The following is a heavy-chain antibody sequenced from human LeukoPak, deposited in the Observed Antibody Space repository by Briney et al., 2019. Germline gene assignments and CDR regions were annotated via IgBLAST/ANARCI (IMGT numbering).Heavy chain of an antibody. J-gene: IGHJ4*02. D-gene: IGHD3-9*01. CDR2: ITGGGLRT. CDR1: GFTFSSFA. CDR3: AKDFNWVDDIGYFDY. Sequence: GGSLRLSCAASGFTFSSFAMSWIRQAPRKGLEWVSAITGGGLRTYYADSVTGRFTISRDNSKNTVYLQMNSLRVEDTAVYYCAKDFNWVDDIGYFDYWGQGTLVTVSS. V-gene: IGHV3-23*01.